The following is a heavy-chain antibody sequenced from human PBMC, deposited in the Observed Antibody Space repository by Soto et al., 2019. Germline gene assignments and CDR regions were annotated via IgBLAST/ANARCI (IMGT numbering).Heavy chain of an antibody. Sequence: PGESLKISCKGSGYSFTSYWIGWVRQMPGKGLEWMGIIYPGDSDTRYSPSFQGQVTISADKSISTAYLQWSSLKASDTAMYYCASFYGYDYVWGSYRPDYYYYGMDVWGQGTTVTVSS. J-gene: IGHJ6*02. CDR1: GYSFTSYW. D-gene: IGHD3-16*02. CDR2: IYPGDSDT. CDR3: ASFYGYDYVWGSYRPDYYYYGMDV. V-gene: IGHV5-51*01.